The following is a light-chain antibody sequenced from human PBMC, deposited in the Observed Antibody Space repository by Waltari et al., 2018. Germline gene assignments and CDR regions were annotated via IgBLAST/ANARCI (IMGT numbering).Light chain of an antibody. J-gene: IGKJ1*01. CDR1: HSVSRT. CDR3: QHYVSLPAT. Sequence: EIVLTQSPGTLFLSPGAGATLSRWASHSVSRTLAWYQQKPGQAPRLLIYGASSRATGIPDRFSGSGSVTDFSLTISRLEPDDSAVYFCQHYVSLPATFGQGTKVEIK. V-gene: IGKV3-20*01. CDR2: GAS.